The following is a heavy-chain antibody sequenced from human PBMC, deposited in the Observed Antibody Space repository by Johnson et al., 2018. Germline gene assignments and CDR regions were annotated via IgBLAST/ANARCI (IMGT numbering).Heavy chain of an antibody. V-gene: IGHV3-43*01. CDR2: ISWDGGST. CDR1: GFTFSSYW. D-gene: IGHD6-13*01. Sequence: VQLVESGGGFVQPGGSLRLSCAASGFTFSSYWMHWVRQAPGKGLDWVSLISWDGGSTYYADSVKGRFTISSDNSNNSQYLQMNSLRTEETALYYCAKDPTCYSSSCSGAFDIWGQGTMVTVSS. CDR3: AKDPTCYSSSCSGAFDI. J-gene: IGHJ3*02.